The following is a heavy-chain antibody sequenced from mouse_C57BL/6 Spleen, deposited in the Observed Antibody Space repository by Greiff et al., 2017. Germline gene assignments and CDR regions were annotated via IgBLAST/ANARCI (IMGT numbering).Heavy chain of an antibody. CDR1: GFTFSDYG. CDR3: AMGDGSSYVSDY. V-gene: IGHV5-17*01. J-gene: IGHJ2*01. D-gene: IGHD1-1*01. Sequence: VKLVESGGGLVKPGGSLKLSCAASGFTFSDYGMHWVRQAPEKGLECVAYISSGSSTIYYADTVKGRFTISRDNAKNTLFLQMTSLRSADTAMYYCAMGDGSSYVSDYWGQGTPLTVSS. CDR2: ISSGSSTI.